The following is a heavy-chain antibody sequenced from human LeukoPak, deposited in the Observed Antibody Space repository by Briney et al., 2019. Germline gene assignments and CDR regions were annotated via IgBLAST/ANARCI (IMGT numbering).Heavy chain of an antibody. CDR2: IWYDGSNK. D-gene: IGHD4-17*01. V-gene: IGHV3-30*19. Sequence: GGSLRLSCAASGFTFSSYGMHWVRQAPGKGLEWVAVIWYDGSNKYYAGSVQGRFTISSDTSKNMLYLQMNSLRAEDTAVYYCARDAYGAGTIYYFDYWGQGTLVTVSS. J-gene: IGHJ4*02. CDR3: ARDAYGAGTIYYFDY. CDR1: GFTFSSYG.